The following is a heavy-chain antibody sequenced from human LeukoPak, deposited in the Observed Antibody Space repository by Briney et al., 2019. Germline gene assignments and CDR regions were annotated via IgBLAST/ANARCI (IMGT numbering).Heavy chain of an antibody. CDR2: IYYSGST. J-gene: IGHJ6*03. D-gene: IGHD5-18*01. Sequence: PSETLSLTCTVSGGSINSYYWSWIRQPPGKGLEWIGYIYYSGSTNYNPSLKSRVTISVHTSKNQFSLKLSSVTAADTAVYYCARGDRGYSYAKRGYYYYMDVWGKGTTVTISS. CDR1: GGSINSYY. V-gene: IGHV4-59*01. CDR3: ARGDRGYSYAKRGYYYYMDV.